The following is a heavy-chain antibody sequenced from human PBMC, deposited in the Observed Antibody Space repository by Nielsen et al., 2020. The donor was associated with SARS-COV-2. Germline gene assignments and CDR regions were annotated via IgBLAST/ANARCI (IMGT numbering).Heavy chain of an antibody. CDR3: AKEGEDDF. CDR2: MSDSGSST. V-gene: IGHV3-23*01. D-gene: IGHD3-10*01. J-gene: IGHJ2*01. Sequence: GGSLRLSCAASGFTLSSYAMTWVRQAPGKGLEWVSSMSDSGSSTYYTGSVRGRFTISRDTSKNTVYLQMNSLRAEDTAVYYCAKEGEDDFWGRGTLVTVSS. CDR1: GFTLSSYA.